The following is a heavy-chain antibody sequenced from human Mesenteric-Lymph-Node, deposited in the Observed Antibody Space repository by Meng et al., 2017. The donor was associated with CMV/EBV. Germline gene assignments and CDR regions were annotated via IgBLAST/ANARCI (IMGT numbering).Heavy chain of an antibody. CDR2: IVPIFGTT. CDR1: RDTFSTYG. CDR3: ARAAGWTTFVWFDP. Sequence: SVKVSCKTTRDTFSTYGISWLRQAPGQGLEWVGGIVPIFGTTNYAQKFQGRVTFTTDESTSTAYMDLSSLRSEDTAIYYCARAAGWTTFVWFDPWGQGTLVTVSS. V-gene: IGHV1-69*05. D-gene: IGHD2/OR15-2a*01. J-gene: IGHJ5*02.